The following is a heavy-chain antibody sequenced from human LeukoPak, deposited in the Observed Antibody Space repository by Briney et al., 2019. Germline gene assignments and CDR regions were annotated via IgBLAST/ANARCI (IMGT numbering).Heavy chain of an antibody. CDR1: GYTFTSYA. CDR2: INAGNGNT. V-gene: IGHV1-3*03. J-gene: IGHJ4*02. D-gene: IGHD4-17*01. Sequence: ASVKVSCKASGYTFTSYAMHWVRQAPGQRLEWMGWINAGNGNTKYSQEFQDRVAITRDTSASTAYMELSSLRSEDMAVYYCAKVAARYGDSYFDYRGQGTLVTVSS. CDR3: AKVAARYGDSYFDY.